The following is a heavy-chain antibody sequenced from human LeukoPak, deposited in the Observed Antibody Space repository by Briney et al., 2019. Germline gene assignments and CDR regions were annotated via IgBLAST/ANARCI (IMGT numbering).Heavy chain of an antibody. CDR3: ARERSGSYPFDY. CDR1: GGSISSGDYY. J-gene: IGHJ4*02. V-gene: IGHV4-30-4*08. D-gene: IGHD1-26*01. CDR2: IYYNGYT. Sequence: SQTLSLTCTVSGGSISSGDYYRSWIRQPPGKGLEWIGYIYYNGYTYYNPSLKSRVTMSLDTSKNQIFLKLSSVTAADTAVYYCARERSGSYPFDYWGQGTLVTVSS.